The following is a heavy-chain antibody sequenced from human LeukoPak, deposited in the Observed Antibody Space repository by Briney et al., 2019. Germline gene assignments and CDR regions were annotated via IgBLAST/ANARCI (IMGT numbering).Heavy chain of an antibody. CDR1: GFPLSRCD. D-gene: IGHD5-12*01. CDR3: AKSRGNWLEDVFDI. V-gene: IGHV3-23*01. CDR2: MSGSGWRT. J-gene: IGHJ3*02. Sequence: QGGGSLRLSCAASGFPLSRCDMRWVRRTRGEGGEWGSNMSGSGWRTYCVDCVNDRFTISRDNYKNTLFLQMNNLRAEDTAVYYCAKSRGNWLEDVFDISGQGTMVTVSS.